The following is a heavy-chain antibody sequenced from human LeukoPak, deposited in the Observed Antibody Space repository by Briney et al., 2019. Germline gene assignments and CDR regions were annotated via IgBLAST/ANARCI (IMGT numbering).Heavy chain of an antibody. CDR3: ARNRPGYFDY. CDR2: LKEDGSES. Sequence: GGSLRLSCEASGFIFSNFWMTWVRQAPGKGLEWLGNLKEDGSESHYVDSVKGRFTISRDNAKNSVHLQMNSLRAEDTAVYYCARNRPGYFDYWGQGTLITVSS. CDR1: GFIFSNFW. J-gene: IGHJ4*02. V-gene: IGHV3-7*01.